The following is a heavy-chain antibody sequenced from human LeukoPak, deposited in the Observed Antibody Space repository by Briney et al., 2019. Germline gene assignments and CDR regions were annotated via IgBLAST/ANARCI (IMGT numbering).Heavy chain of an antibody. CDR3: ARDRARYSSGWYD. CDR1: GFTFSSYW. CDR2: IKQDGSEK. Sequence: GGSLRLSCAASGFTFSSYWMSWVRQAPGKGLEWVANIKQDGSEKYYVDSVKGRFTISRDNAKNSLYLQMNSLRAEDTAVYYCARDRARYSSGWYDWGQGTLVTVSS. J-gene: IGHJ4*02. V-gene: IGHV3-7*01. D-gene: IGHD6-19*01.